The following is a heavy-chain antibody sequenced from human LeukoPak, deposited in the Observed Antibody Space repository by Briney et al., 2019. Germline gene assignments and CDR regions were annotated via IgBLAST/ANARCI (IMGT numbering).Heavy chain of an antibody. J-gene: IGHJ3*02. Sequence: KVSCKASGGTFSSYAISWVRQAPGQGLEWMGRIIPIFGTANYAQKFQGRVTITTDESTSTAYMELSSLRSEDTAVYYCPRPRGIVAGDAFDIWGQGTMVTVSS. CDR2: IIPIFGTA. CDR3: PRPRGIVAGDAFDI. D-gene: IGHD6-25*01. V-gene: IGHV1-69*05. CDR1: GGTFSSYA.